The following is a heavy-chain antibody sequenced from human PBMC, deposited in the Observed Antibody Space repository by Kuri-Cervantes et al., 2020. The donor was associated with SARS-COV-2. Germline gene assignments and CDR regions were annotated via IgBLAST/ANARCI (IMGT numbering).Heavy chain of an antibody. CDR2: ISAYNGNT. D-gene: IGHD1-26*01. CDR1: GYTFTSYG. Sequence: ASVKVSCKASGYTFTSYGISWVRQAPGQGLEWMGWISAYNGNTNYAQKLQGRVTMTTDTSTSTAYMELRSPRSDDTAVYYCASSPLGGGIDYWGQGTLVTVSS. J-gene: IGHJ4*02. CDR3: ASSPLGGGIDY. V-gene: IGHV1-18*01.